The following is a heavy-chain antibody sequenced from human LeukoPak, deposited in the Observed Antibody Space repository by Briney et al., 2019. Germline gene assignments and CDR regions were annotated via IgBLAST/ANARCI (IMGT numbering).Heavy chain of an antibody. CDR3: AKVVSSSPDY. D-gene: IGHD6-6*01. Sequence: GGSLRLSCAASGFTFSSYGMHWVRQAPGKGLEWVAFIRYDGSNKYYADSAKGRFTISRDNSKNTLYLQMSSLRAEDTAVYYCAKVVSSSPDYWGQGTLVTVSS. V-gene: IGHV3-30*02. CDR2: IRYDGSNK. CDR1: GFTFSSYG. J-gene: IGHJ4*02.